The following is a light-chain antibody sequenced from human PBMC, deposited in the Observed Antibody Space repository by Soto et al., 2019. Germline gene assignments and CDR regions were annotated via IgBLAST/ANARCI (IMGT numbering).Light chain of an antibody. CDR2: GAS. J-gene: IGKJ3*01. CDR3: QQYNTWPRPFT. Sequence: EIVMTQSPATLSVSPGERATLSCRASQSVSSNLAWYQQKPGQAPRLLIYGASTRATGIPARFSGSGSGTEFTLTISSLQSEDFAVYYCQQYNTWPRPFTFGPGTKVDIK. CDR1: QSVSSN. V-gene: IGKV3-15*01.